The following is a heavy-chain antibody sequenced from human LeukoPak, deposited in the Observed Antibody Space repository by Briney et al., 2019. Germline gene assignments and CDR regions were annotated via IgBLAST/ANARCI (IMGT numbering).Heavy chain of an antibody. CDR1: GGSFSGCY. D-gene: IGHD4-17*01. CDR3: ARARDYARWYFDY. Sequence: SETLSLTCTVYGGSFSGCYWSWIRQPPGKGLEWIGEINHSGSTNYNPSLKSRVTISVDTSKNQFSLKLSSVTAADTAVYYCARARDYARWYFDYWGREPWSPSPQ. J-gene: IGHJ4*02. CDR2: INHSGST. V-gene: IGHV4-34*01.